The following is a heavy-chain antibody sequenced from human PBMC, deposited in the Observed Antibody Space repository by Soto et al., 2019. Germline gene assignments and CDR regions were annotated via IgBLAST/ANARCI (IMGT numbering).Heavy chain of an antibody. J-gene: IGHJ4*02. D-gene: IGHD5-18*01. CDR3: ARGDVDTAMVMFDY. Sequence: SETLSLTCTVSGGSISSYYWSWIRQPPGKGLEWIGYIYYSGSTNYNPSLKSRVTISVDASKNQFSLKLSSVTAADTAVYYCARGDVDTAMVMFDYWGQGTLVTVSS. V-gene: IGHV4-59*01. CDR2: IYYSGST. CDR1: GGSISSYY.